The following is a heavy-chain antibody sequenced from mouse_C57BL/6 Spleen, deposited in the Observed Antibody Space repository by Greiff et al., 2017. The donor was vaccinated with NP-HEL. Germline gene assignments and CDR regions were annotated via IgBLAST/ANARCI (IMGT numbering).Heavy chain of an antibody. CDR1: GYAFSSYW. Sequence: QVQLQQSGAELVKPGASVKISCKASGYAFSSYWMNWVKQRPGKGLEWIGQIYPGDGDTNYNGKFKGKATLTADKSSSTAYMQSSSLTAEDSAVYFCAREDGSSYGYWYFDVWGTGTTVTVSS. D-gene: IGHD1-1*01. V-gene: IGHV1-80*01. J-gene: IGHJ1*03. CDR3: AREDGSSYGYWYFDV. CDR2: IYPGDGDT.